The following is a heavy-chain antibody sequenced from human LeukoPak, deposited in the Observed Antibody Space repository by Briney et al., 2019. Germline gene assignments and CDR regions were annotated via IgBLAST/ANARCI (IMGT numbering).Heavy chain of an antibody. D-gene: IGHD6-19*01. J-gene: IGHJ6*04. CDR2: INPSGGST. V-gene: IGHV1-46*01. CDR3: AGGEAVAGMYYGMDV. Sequence: ASVKVSCKASGYTFTSYYMHWVRQAPGQGLEWMGIINPSGGSTSYAQKFQGRVTMTRDTSTSTVYMELSSLRSEDTAVYYCAGGEAVAGMYYGMDVWGKGTTVTVSS. CDR1: GYTFTSYY.